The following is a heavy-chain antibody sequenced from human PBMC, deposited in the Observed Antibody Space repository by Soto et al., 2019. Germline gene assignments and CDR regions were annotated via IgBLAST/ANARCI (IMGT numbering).Heavy chain of an antibody. J-gene: IGHJ6*03. Sequence: ASVKVSCKASGGTFSSYTISWVRQAPGQGLEWMGRIIPILGIANYAQKFQGRVTITADKSTSTAYMELSSLRSEDTAVYYCARGTYTPSITGTTDYYYYMDVWGKGTTVTVSS. CDR3: ARGTYTPSITGTTDYYYYMDV. V-gene: IGHV1-69*02. CDR1: GGTFSSYT. D-gene: IGHD1-7*01. CDR2: IIPILGIA.